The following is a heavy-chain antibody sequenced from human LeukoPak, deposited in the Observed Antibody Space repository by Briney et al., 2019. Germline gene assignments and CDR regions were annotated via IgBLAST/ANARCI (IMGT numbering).Heavy chain of an antibody. Sequence: GESLKISCQGSGYSFTGYWIGWVRQVPGKGLGWMGIIYPGDYESRYSPSFEGQVTSSVDKTIRTAYLAWNRLSTSDTAIYYCARSVSTIRPLVSWGQGTQVTVSS. V-gene: IGHV5-51*01. CDR3: ARSVSTIRPLVS. CDR2: IYPGDYES. CDR1: GYSFTGYW. J-gene: IGHJ4*02. D-gene: IGHD5/OR15-5a*01.